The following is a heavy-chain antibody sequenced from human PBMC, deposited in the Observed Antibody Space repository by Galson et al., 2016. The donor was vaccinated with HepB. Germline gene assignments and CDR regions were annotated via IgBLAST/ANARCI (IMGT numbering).Heavy chain of an antibody. V-gene: IGHV4-39*01. CDR3: ARLEISGSGNFFDF. Sequence: ETLSLTCSVSGGSIWDSRYFWTWVRQPPGERPEWIGSIHYVGTTFYGASLKSRVTLSMDTSRSQLSLKMRSVTAADTAMYYCARLEISGSGNFFDFWGQGLLVTVSS. CDR2: IHYVGTT. J-gene: IGHJ4*02. D-gene: IGHD3-10*01. CDR1: GGSIWDSRYF.